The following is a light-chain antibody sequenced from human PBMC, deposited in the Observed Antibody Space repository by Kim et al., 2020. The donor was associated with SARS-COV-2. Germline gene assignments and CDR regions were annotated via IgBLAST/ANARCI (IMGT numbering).Light chain of an antibody. CDR3: QQYAHSLWT. CDR2: AAS. CDR1: QSVSGSN. Sequence: EIVLTQSPGTLSLSPGERATLSCRASQSVSGSNLAWYQQKRGQAPRLLMYAASSRATGIPDRFSGSGSGTDFTLIIGRLEPEDFAVYYCQQYAHSLWTFGQGTKLEI. J-gene: IGKJ1*01. V-gene: IGKV3-20*01.